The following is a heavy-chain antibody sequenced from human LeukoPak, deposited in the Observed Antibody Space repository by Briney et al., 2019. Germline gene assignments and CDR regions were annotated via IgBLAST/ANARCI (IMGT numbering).Heavy chain of an antibody. CDR2: IIPIFGTA. V-gene: IGHV1-69*13. Sequence: SVKVSCKASGYTFTSYGISWVRQAPGQGLEWMGGIIPIFGTANYAQKFQGRVTITADESTSTAYMELSSLRSEDTAVYYCAREGVFGDSSGYPPGGWGQGTLVTVSS. D-gene: IGHD3-22*01. CDR1: GYTFTSYG. J-gene: IGHJ4*02. CDR3: AREGVFGDSSGYPPGG.